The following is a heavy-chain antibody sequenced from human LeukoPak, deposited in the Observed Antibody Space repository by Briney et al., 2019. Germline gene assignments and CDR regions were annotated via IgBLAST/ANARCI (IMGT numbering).Heavy chain of an antibody. CDR2: ISRNSGSI. V-gene: IGHV3-9*01. Sequence: SLRLFCAASGFTFDDSAIHWVRHAPGKGLEWVSNISRNSGSIVNVDSVKGRFTISRDNAKNSLSLQMNNLRAEDSAVYYCAKDLSGYGPYWYFDLWGRGTLVTVSS. CDR3: AKDLSGYGPYWYFDL. J-gene: IGHJ2*01. CDR1: GFTFDDSA. D-gene: IGHD6-25*01.